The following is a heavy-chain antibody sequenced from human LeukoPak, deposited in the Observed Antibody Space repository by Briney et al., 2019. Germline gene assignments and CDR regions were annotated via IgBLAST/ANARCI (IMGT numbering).Heavy chain of an antibody. Sequence: ASVKVSCKASGYTFTGYYIHWVRQAPGDGLEWMGWINPNSGGTNYVQRCQGGVTMTRDTSISTAYMGLSRLRSDDTAVYYCARVAGSSGSYYNLNWFDPWGQGTLVTVSS. CDR1: GYTFTGYY. CDR2: INPNSGGT. V-gene: IGHV1-2*02. J-gene: IGHJ5*02. D-gene: IGHD3-10*01. CDR3: ARVAGSSGSYYNLNWFDP.